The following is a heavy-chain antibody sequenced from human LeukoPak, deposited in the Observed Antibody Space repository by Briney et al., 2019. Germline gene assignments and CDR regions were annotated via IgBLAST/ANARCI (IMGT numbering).Heavy chain of an antibody. Sequence: GGSLRLSCAASGFTFSSYATSWVRQAPGKGLEWVSAISGSGGSTYYADSVKGRFTISRDNSKNTLYLQMNSLRAEDTAVYYCARDGTYYYDSSGYYLDYRGQGTLVTVSS. D-gene: IGHD3-22*01. V-gene: IGHV3-23*01. J-gene: IGHJ4*02. CDR2: ISGSGGST. CDR1: GFTFSSYA. CDR3: ARDGTYYYDSSGYYLDY.